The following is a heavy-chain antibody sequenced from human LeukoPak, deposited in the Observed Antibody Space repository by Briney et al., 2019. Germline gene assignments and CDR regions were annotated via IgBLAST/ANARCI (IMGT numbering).Heavy chain of an antibody. CDR2: IIPIFGTA. CDR1: GGTFSSYA. Sequence: ASVKVSXKASGGTFSSYAISWVRQAPGQGLEWMGGIIPIFGTANYAQKFQGRVTITADESTSTAYMELSSLRSEDTAVYYCAHLVSGWYGGVRMDYWGQGTLVTVSS. D-gene: IGHD6-19*01. J-gene: IGHJ4*02. CDR3: AHLVSGWYGGVRMDY. V-gene: IGHV1-69*13.